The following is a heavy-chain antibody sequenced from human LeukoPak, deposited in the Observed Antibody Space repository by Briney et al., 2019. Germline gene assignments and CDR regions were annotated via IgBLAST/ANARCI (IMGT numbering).Heavy chain of an antibody. J-gene: IGHJ4*02. D-gene: IGHD2/OR15-2a*01. CDR3: VSFYETY. Sequence: GGSLRLSYAASGFTFSSHNMNWVRQAPGKGLVWVSHINSDGSWTSYADSVKGRFTISKDNAKNTVYLQMNSLRAEDTAVYYCVSFYETYWGRGTLVTVSS. CDR2: INSDGSWT. CDR1: GFTFSSHN. V-gene: IGHV3-74*01.